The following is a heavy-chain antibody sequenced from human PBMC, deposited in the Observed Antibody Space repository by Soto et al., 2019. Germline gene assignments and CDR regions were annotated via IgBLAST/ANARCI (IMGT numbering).Heavy chain of an antibody. Sequence: GASVKVSCKTSGGTLSNSAINWVRQAPGQGLEWMGSFTPIFGSTFYAQNFQDRVTITADKSTGTAYIELSSLTSEDTAMYFCARGRVRGFKVGRNFDSWGQGTLVTVSS. CDR3: ARGRVRGFKVGRNFDS. J-gene: IGHJ4*02. CDR2: FTPIFGST. D-gene: IGHD3-10*01. CDR1: GGTLSNSA. V-gene: IGHV1-69*06.